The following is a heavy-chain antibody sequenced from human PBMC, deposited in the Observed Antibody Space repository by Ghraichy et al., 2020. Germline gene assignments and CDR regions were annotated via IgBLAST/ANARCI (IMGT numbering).Heavy chain of an antibody. V-gene: IGHV3-7*01. CDR3: ARAELLPPWGVFDY. Sequence: GGSLRLSCAASGFTFSSYWMSWVRQAPGKGLEWVANIKQDGSEKYYVDSVKGRFTISRDNAKNSLYLQMNSLRAEDTAVYYCARAELLPPWGVFDYWGQGTLVTVSS. CDR2: IKQDGSEK. D-gene: IGHD3-10*01. J-gene: IGHJ4*02. CDR1: GFTFSSYW.